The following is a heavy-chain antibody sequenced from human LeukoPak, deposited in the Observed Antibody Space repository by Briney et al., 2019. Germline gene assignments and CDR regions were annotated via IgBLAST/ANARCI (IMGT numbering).Heavy chain of an antibody. CDR2: ITGSSGTT. D-gene: IGHD4-11*01. V-gene: IGHV3-23*01. Sequence: PGGSLRLSCAASGFTFSSFFMTWVRQAPGKGLEWVSSITGSSGTTSYADSVKGRFTISRDNSENTLYLHMNSLRADDTAVYYCAKGKGMVYSNYCFDRWGQGSLVTVSS. CDR3: AKGKGMVYSNYCFDR. J-gene: IGHJ4*02. CDR1: GFTFSSFF.